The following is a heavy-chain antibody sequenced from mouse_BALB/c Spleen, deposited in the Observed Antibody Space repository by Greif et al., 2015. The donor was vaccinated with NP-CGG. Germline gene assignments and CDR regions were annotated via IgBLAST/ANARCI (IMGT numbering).Heavy chain of an antibody. D-gene: IGHD4-1*01. Sequence: LVESGPELVKPGASVKISCKASGYTFTDYYINWVKQKPGQGLEWIGWIYPGSSNTKYNGKFKGKATLTVDTSSSTAYMQLSSLTSEDTAVYFCARRTGTEAMDYWGQGTSVTVSS. J-gene: IGHJ4*01. V-gene: IGHV1-84*02. CDR3: ARRTGTEAMDY. CDR2: IYPGSSNT. CDR1: GYTFTDYY.